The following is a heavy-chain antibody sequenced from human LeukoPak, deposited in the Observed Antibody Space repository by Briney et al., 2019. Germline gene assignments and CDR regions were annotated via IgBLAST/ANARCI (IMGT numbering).Heavy chain of an antibody. CDR2: IYHSGST. V-gene: IGHV4-34*01. CDR1: GGSFSGHY. Sequence: PSETLSLTCAVYGGSFSGHYWSWIRQPPGKGLEWIGSIYHSGSTYYNPSLKSRVTISVDTSKNQFSLKLSSVTAADTAVYYCARVDPYDFWSGSLGPFDYWGQGTLVTVSS. D-gene: IGHD3-3*01. J-gene: IGHJ4*02. CDR3: ARVDPYDFWSGSLGPFDY.